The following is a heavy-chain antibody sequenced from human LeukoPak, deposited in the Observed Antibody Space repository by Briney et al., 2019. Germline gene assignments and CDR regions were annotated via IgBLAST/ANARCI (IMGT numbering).Heavy chain of an antibody. CDR2: IMTDGSEK. CDR1: GFTFSTYW. J-gene: IGHJ3*02. D-gene: IGHD3-10*01. CDR3: AREVPWYAFKYDAFDI. Sequence: PGGSLRLSCAASGFTFSTYWMSWVRQAPGKGLEWVANIMTDGSEKYCVDSVKGRFTISRDNAKNSMYLQMNSLTTEDTAVYYCAREVPWYAFKYDAFDIWGLGTMVTVSS. V-gene: IGHV3-7*01.